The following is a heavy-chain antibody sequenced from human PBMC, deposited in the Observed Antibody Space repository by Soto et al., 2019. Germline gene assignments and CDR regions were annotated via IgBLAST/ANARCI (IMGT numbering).Heavy chain of an antibody. V-gene: IGHV4-59*02. Sequence: PSETLSLTCTVSGGSVSNQFWSWIRQPPGKGLEWIGYISYHGNTNYNPSLKSRLTISLDTSKSQFSLNLSSVTAADTAVYYCARDLGTTSRFDPWGQGTLVTVSS. CDR2: ISYHGNT. CDR1: GGSVSNQF. CDR3: ARDLGTTSRFDP. D-gene: IGHD2-2*01. J-gene: IGHJ5*02.